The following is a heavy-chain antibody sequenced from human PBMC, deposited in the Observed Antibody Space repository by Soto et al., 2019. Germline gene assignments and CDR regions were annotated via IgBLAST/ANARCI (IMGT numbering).Heavy chain of an antibody. Sequence: QVQLVQSGAEVKKPGSSVKVSCKASGGTFSNYAISWMRQAPGQGLEWMGGIIPIFAIANYAQKFQGRVTITADASARTGYMELSSLRSEDTAVYYCATSSSPRWDNWFDPWGQGTLVTVSS. CDR1: GGTFSNYA. J-gene: IGHJ5*02. CDR3: ATSSSPRWDNWFDP. CDR2: IIPIFAIA. V-gene: IGHV1-69*01. D-gene: IGHD6-13*01.